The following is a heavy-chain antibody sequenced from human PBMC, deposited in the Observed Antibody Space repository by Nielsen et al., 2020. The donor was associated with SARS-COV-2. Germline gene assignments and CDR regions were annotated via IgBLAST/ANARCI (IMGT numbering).Heavy chain of an antibody. Sequence: GESLKISCAASGFTFSSYAMSWVRQAPGKGLEWVSVISGSGGSTYYADSVKGRFTISRDNSKNTLYLQMNSLRAEDTAVYYCAKGESLDYWGQGTLVTVSS. J-gene: IGHJ4*02. CDR3: AKGESLDY. CDR2: ISGSGGST. V-gene: IGHV3-23*01. D-gene: IGHD5-24*01. CDR1: GFTFSSYA.